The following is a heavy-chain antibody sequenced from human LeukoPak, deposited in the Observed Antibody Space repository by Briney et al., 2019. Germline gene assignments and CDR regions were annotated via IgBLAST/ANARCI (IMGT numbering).Heavy chain of an antibody. CDR3: AREYCTTNNCYNWGLGY. D-gene: IGHD2-2*02. Sequence: GGSLRLYCAASGFSFSTYTMRWVRQAPGKGLEYVSDIASNGGSKHYANSVKGRFTISRDNSKNTVYLQMGSLRAEDMAVYYCAREYCTTNNCYNWGLGYWGQGTLVTVSS. CDR2: IASNGGSK. V-gene: IGHV3-64*01. CDR1: GFSFSTYT. J-gene: IGHJ4*02.